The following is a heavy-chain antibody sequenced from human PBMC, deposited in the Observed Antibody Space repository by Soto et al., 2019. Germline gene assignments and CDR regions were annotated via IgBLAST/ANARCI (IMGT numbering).Heavy chain of an antibody. D-gene: IGHD3-10*01. Sequence: QVHLVQSGAEVKKPGASVKVSCQGSGYAFTTYGITWVRQAPGQGLEWMGWISAHNGNTNYAQQLQGRVTVTRDTPTSPAYMELRSLRYDATAVYYCARGRYGVYWGQGALVTVSS. CDR3: ARGRYGVY. CDR1: GYAFTTYG. V-gene: IGHV1-18*01. CDR2: ISAHNGNT. J-gene: IGHJ4*02.